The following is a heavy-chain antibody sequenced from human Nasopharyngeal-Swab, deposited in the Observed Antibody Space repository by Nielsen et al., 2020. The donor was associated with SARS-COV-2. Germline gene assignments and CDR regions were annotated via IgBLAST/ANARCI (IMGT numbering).Heavy chain of an antibody. V-gene: IGHV1-18*01. Sequence: ASVKVSCKASGYTFTSYGISWVRQAPGQGLEWMGWISAYNGNTNYAQKLQGRVTMTTDTSTSTAYMELRSLRSDDTAVYYCARDPYYDFCSGYYRYYYYYMDVWGKGTTVTVSS. CDR2: ISAYNGNT. CDR1: GYTFTSYG. CDR3: ARDPYYDFCSGYYRYYYYYMDV. D-gene: IGHD3-3*01. J-gene: IGHJ6*03.